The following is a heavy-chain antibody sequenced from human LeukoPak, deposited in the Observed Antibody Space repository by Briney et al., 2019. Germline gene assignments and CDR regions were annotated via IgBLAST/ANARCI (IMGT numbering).Heavy chain of an antibody. J-gene: IGHJ4*02. D-gene: IGHD6-13*01. CDR3: ARGRSSSWYDSCFDY. Sequence: GGSLRLSCAASGFTFSSYWMHWVRQAPGKGLVWVSRINSDGSSTSYADFVKGRFTISRDNAKNTLYLQMNSLRAEDTAVYYCARGRSSSWYDSCFDYWGQGTLVTVSS. V-gene: IGHV3-74*01. CDR2: INSDGSST. CDR1: GFTFSSYW.